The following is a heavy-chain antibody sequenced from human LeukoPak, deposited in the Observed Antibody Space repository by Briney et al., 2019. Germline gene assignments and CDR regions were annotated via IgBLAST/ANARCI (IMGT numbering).Heavy chain of an antibody. J-gene: IGHJ2*01. CDR2: IIPIFGTA. CDR3: ARAGVAVAGTVRWYFDL. CDR1: GGTFSSYA. D-gene: IGHD6-19*01. V-gene: IGHV1-69*05. Sequence: SVKVSCKASGGTFSSYAISWVRQAPGQGLEWMGGIIPIFGTANYAQKFQGRVTITTDESTSTAYMELSSLRSEDTAVYYCARAGVAVAGTVRWYFDLWGRGTLVTVSS.